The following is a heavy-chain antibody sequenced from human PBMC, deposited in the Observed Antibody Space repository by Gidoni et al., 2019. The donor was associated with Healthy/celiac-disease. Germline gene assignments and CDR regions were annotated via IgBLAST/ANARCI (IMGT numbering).Heavy chain of an antibody. CDR1: GSTFSCYA. V-gene: IGHV3-23*01. CDR3: AKAVMTTVTTWFDY. D-gene: IGHD4-17*01. Sequence: VQLLASGGGFVQPGGSLRPSCAASGSTFSCYAMSWVRQAPGKGLEWVSAISSSGGSTYYADSVKGRFTISRDNSKNTLYLQMNSLRAEDTAVYYCAKAVMTTVTTWFDYWGQGTLVTVSS. J-gene: IGHJ4*02. CDR2: ISSSGGST.